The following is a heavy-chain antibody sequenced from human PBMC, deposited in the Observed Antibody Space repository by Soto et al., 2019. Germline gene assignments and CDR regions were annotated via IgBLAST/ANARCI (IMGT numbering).Heavy chain of an antibody. D-gene: IGHD6-6*01. V-gene: IGHV5-51*01. J-gene: IGHJ4*02. CDR1: KYSFTSYW. Sequence: GESLKISCKGSKYSFTSYWIGWVRQMPGKGLEWMGIIYPGDSDTRYSPSFQGQVTISADKSISTAYLQWSSLKASDTAMYYCASSSVAARRGLFDSWRQRTLVTVSS. CDR2: IYPGDSDT. CDR3: ASSSVAARRGLFDS.